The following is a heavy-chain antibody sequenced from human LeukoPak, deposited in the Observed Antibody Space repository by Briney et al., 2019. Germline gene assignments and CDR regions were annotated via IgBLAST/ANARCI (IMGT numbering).Heavy chain of an antibody. V-gene: IGHV3-30*03. CDR1: GFTFSSYG. D-gene: IGHD1-7*01. Sequence: GGSLRLSCAASGFTFSSYGMHWVRPAPGKGLEWVAVISYDGSNKYYADSVKGRFTISRDDAKNSLYLQMNSLRAEDTAVYYCAREPRGITGTTGYWGQGTLVTVSS. CDR3: AREPRGITGTTGY. CDR2: ISYDGSNK. J-gene: IGHJ4*02.